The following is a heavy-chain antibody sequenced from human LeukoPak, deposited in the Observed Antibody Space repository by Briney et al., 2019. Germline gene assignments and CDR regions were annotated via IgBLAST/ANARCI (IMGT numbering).Heavy chain of an antibody. J-gene: IGHJ4*02. CDR3: VRYSGDADY. D-gene: IGHD5-12*01. CDR1: GFTFGDYA. Sequence: GGSLRLSCTASGFTFGDYAMSWFRQAPGKGLEWVGFIRSKVYGGTTEYAASVKGRFTISRDDSKSIAYLQMNSLKSEDTAVYYCVRYSGDADYWGQGALVTVSS. CDR2: IRSKVYGGTT. V-gene: IGHV3-49*03.